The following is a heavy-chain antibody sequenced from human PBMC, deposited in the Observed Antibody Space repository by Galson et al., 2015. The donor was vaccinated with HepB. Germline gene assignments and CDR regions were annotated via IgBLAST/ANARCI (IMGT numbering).Heavy chain of an antibody. CDR1: GYSFPSYW. J-gene: IGHJ5*02. Sequence: QSGAEVKKPGESLTISCTGSGYSFPSYWISWVRQMPGKDLEWMGRIDPSDSYTNYSPAFQGHVTISADKSISTAYLQWSSLKASDTAMYYCARAIRVRGVNRVNWFDPCGQGTLVTVSS. CDR3: ARAIRVRGVNRVNWFDP. V-gene: IGHV5-10-1*01. D-gene: IGHD3-10*01. CDR2: IDPSDSYT.